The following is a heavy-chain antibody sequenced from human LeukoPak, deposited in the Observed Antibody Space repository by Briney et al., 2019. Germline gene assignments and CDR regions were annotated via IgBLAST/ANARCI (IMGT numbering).Heavy chain of an antibody. CDR3: AKDRPNPITMVRGGTFDY. J-gene: IGHJ4*02. CDR2: ISGSGGST. Sequence: GGSLRLSCAASGFTFSSYAMSWVRQAPGKGLEWVSAISGSGGSTYYADSVKGRFTISRDNSKNTLYLQMNSLRAEDTAVYYCAKDRPNPITMVRGGTFDYWGQGTLVTVSS. D-gene: IGHD3-10*01. V-gene: IGHV3-23*01. CDR1: GFTFSSYA.